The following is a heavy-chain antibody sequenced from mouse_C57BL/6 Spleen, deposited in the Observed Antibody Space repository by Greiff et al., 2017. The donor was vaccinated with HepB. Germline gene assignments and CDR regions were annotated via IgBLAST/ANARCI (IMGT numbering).Heavy chain of an antibody. CDR3: ARPYYGYPPWFAY. V-gene: IGHV1-64*01. CDR1: GYTFTSYW. CDR2: IHPNSGST. Sequence: QVQLQQPGAELVKPGASVKLSCKASGYTFTSYWMHWVKQRPGQGLEWIGMIHPNSGSTNYNEKFKSKATLTVDKSSSTAYMQLSSLTSEDSAVYYCARPYYGYPPWFAYWGQGTLVTVSA. D-gene: IGHD1-2*01. J-gene: IGHJ3*01.